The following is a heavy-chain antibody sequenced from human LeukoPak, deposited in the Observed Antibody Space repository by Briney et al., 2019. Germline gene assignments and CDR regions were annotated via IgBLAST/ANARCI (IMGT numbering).Heavy chain of an antibody. D-gene: IGHD2-15*01. V-gene: IGHV3-21*01. CDR1: GFIFSSFT. CDR2: ISSSGTHI. Sequence: PGGSLRLSCAASGFIFSSFTMNWVRQAPGKGLEWVSAISSSGTHIYYADSAKGRFTVSRDNAKNSLYLQMNSLRVEDTAVYYCARAVVFRGMDVWGQGTTVTVSS. J-gene: IGHJ6*02. CDR3: ARAVVFRGMDV.